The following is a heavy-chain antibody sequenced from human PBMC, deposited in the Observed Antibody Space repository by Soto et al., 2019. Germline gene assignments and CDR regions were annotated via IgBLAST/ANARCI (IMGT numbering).Heavy chain of an antibody. CDR2: IYYSGST. CDR3: ARPHEGIAVAAFAFDI. Sequence: ETLSLTCTVSGGSISSYYWSWIRQPPGKGLEWIGYIYYSGSTNYNPSLKSRVTISVDTSKNQFSLKLSSVTAADTAVYYCARPHEGIAVAAFAFDIWGQGTMVTVSS. D-gene: IGHD6-19*01. V-gene: IGHV4-59*08. CDR1: GGSISSYY. J-gene: IGHJ3*02.